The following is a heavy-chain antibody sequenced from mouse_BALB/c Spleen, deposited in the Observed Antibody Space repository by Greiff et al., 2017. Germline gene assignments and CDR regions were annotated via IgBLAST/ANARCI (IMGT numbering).Heavy chain of an antibody. CDR3: AREGGYDYAMDY. CDR2: ISSGGST. J-gene: IGHJ4*01. Sequence: EVKVVESGGGLVKPGGSLKLSCAASGFTFSSYAMSWVRQTPEKRLEWVASISSGGSTYYPDSVKGRFTISRDNARNILYLQMSSLRSEDTAMYYCAREGGYDYAMDYWGQGTSVTVSS. D-gene: IGHD2-2*01. V-gene: IGHV5-6-5*01. CDR1: GFTFSSYA.